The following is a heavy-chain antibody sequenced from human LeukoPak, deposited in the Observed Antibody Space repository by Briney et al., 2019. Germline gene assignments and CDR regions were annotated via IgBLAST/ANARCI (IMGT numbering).Heavy chain of an antibody. Sequence: PGGSLRLSCVASGFTLSNYEMDWVRQAPGKGLEWLSYISGSGSPTPHPDSVKGRFTISRDNAKNSLYLQMNSLRVCDTAVYYCARNGRGVAFYYYYYMDVGGKGTPVTVSS. CDR3: ARNGRGVAFYYYYYMDV. D-gene: IGHD3-10*01. J-gene: IGHJ6*03. CDR1: GFTLSNYE. CDR2: ISGSGSPT. V-gene: IGHV3-48*03.